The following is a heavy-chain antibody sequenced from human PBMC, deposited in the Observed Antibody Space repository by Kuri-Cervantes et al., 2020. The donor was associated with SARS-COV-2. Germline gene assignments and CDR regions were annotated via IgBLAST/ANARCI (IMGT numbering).Heavy chain of an antibody. Sequence: ASVKVSCKASGYTFTSYGISWVRQAPGQGLEWMGWISAYNGNTNYAQKLQGRVTMTTDTSTSTAYMELRSLRSDDTAVYYCTGGEYCSSTSCYKDAFDIWGQGTMVTVS. D-gene: IGHD2-2*02. CDR3: TGGEYCSSTSCYKDAFDI. V-gene: IGHV1-18*01. CDR2: ISAYNGNT. J-gene: IGHJ3*02. CDR1: GYTFTSYG.